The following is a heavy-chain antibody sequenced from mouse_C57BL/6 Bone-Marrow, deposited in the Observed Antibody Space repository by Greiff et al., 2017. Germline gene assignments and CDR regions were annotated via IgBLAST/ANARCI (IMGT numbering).Heavy chain of an antibody. Sequence: QVQLQQSGAELVRPGASVTLSCKASGYTFTDYEMHWVKQTPVHGLEWIGAIDPETGGTAYNQKFKGKAILTAAKSSSTAYMELRSLTSEDSAVYYCTPYYYGSVDYWGQGTTLTVSS. CDR1: GYTFTDYE. V-gene: IGHV1-15*01. CDR2: IDPETGGT. J-gene: IGHJ2*01. D-gene: IGHD1-1*01. CDR3: TPYYYGSVDY.